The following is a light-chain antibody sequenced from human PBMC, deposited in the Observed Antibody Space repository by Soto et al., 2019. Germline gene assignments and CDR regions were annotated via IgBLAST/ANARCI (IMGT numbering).Light chain of an antibody. CDR2: AAS. Sequence: DIQMTQSPSSLSASVGDRVTITCRASQGIYNYLAWYQQKPGKAPKLLIYAASTLEAGVPSRFSGSGSGTDFTLTISSLQPEDVATYYCHKYNSALLTFGPGTRLEIK. V-gene: IGKV1-27*01. CDR3: HKYNSALLT. CDR1: QGIYNY. J-gene: IGKJ5*01.